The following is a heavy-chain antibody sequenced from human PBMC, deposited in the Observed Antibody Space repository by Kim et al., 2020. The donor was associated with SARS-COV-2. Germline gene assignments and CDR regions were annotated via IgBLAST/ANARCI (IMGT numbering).Heavy chain of an antibody. J-gene: IGHJ6*02. V-gene: IGHV4-34*01. CDR2: INHSGST. CDR1: GGSFSGYY. Sequence: SETLSLTCAVYGGSFSGYYWSWIRQPPGKGLEWIGEINHSGSTNYNPSLKSRVTISVDTSKNQFSLKLSSVTAADTAVYYCARGYYYYDSSGYPEGNYGMDVWGQGTTVTVSS. D-gene: IGHD3-22*01. CDR3: ARGYYYYDSSGYPEGNYGMDV.